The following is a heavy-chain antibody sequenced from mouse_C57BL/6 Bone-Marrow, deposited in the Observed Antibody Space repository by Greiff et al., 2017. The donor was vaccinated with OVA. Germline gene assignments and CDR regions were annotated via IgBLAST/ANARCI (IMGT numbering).Heavy chain of an antibody. D-gene: IGHD1-1*01. CDR1: GFTFSDYG. Sequence: VQLQQSGGGLVKPGGSLKLSCAASGFTFSDYGMHWVRQAPEKGLEWVAYISSGSSTIYYADTVKGRFTISRDNAKNTLFLQMTSLRSEDTAMYYCARSLITTVVATDYWGQGTTLTVSS. CDR3: ARSLITTVVATDY. V-gene: IGHV5-17*01. J-gene: IGHJ2*01. CDR2: ISSGSSTI.